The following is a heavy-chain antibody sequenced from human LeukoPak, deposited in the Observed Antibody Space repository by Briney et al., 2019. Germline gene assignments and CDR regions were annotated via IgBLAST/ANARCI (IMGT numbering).Heavy chain of an antibody. D-gene: IGHD3-10*01. V-gene: IGHV4-39*07. Sequence: ASETLSLTCAVSGASISSSNYYWGWVRQSPGKGLEWIGNIYSSGNTYYNASLKSRVTMYIDTSKNQFSLKLSSVTAADTAVYYCARGQLRPRRYYSPPYAFDIWGQGTMVTVSS. CDR2: IYSSGNT. CDR1: GASISSSNYY. CDR3: ARGQLRPRRYYSPPYAFDI. J-gene: IGHJ3*02.